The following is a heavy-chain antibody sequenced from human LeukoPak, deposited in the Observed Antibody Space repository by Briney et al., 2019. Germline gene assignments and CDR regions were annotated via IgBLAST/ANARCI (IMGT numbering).Heavy chain of an antibody. CDR1: GFTFSSYA. D-gene: IGHD3-3*01. CDR2: ISYDGSNK. Sequence: GRSLRLSCAASGFTFSSYAMHWVRQAPGKGLEWVAVISYDGSNKYYADSVKGRFTISRDNSKNTLYLQMNSLRAEDTAVYYCARELRFLEWFYFDYWGQGTLVTVSS. CDR3: ARELRFLEWFYFDY. J-gene: IGHJ4*02. V-gene: IGHV3-30-3*01.